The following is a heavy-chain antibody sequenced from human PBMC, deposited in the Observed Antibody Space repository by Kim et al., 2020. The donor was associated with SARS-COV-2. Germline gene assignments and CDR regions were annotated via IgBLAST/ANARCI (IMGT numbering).Heavy chain of an antibody. J-gene: IGHJ3*02. CDR1: GFTFSSYA. CDR2: ITGSGGST. V-gene: IGHV3-23*01. D-gene: IGHD6-13*01. CDR3: AKGGGIAAGDDAFDI. Sequence: GGSLRLSCAASGFTFSSYAMTWVRQAPGKGLEWVSGITGSGGSTYYADSVKGRFTISRDNSKNTLYLQMNSLRAEDTAVYYCAKGGGIAAGDDAFDIWGQGTMVTVSS.